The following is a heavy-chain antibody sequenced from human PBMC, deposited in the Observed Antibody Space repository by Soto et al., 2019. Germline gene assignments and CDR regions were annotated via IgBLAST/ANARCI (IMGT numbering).Heavy chain of an antibody. CDR1: GYTFTSYD. CDR2: MNPNSGNT. Sequence: ASVKVSCKASGYTFTSYDINWVRQATGQGLEWMGWMNPNSGNTGYAQKFQGRVTMTRNTSISTAYMELSSLRSEDTAVYYCARGSRVSGSYYYYCMDVWGQGTTVTVSS. D-gene: IGHD1-26*01. V-gene: IGHV1-8*01. CDR3: ARGSRVSGSYYYYCMDV. J-gene: IGHJ6*02.